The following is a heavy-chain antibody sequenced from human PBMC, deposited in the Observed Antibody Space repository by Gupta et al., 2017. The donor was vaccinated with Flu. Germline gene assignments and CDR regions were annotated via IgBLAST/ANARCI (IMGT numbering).Heavy chain of an antibody. CDR1: GGSFSGYY. D-gene: IGHD2-2*01. Sequence: QVQLQQWGAGLLKPSETLSLTCAVYGGSFSGYYWSWIRQPPGKGLEWIGEINHSGSTNYNPSLKSRVTISVDTSKNQFSLKLSSVTAADTAVYYCARSAFIVVVPAAQNRHFDYWGQGTLVTVSS. CDR2: INHSGST. J-gene: IGHJ4*02. CDR3: ARSAFIVVVPAAQNRHFDY. V-gene: IGHV4-34*01.